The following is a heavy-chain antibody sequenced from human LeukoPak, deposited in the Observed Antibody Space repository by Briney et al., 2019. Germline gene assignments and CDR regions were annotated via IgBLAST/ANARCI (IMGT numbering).Heavy chain of an antibody. CDR3: AKGDAAGAYRTDF. D-gene: IGHD6-13*01. CDR2: TSHDESNK. Sequence: GGSLRRSCVASGISLRSYSVHWVREAPGKGLEWVALTSHDESNKKYADSVRGRCTISRDNSRDTVFLQLSNLRHEDTAVYYCAKGDAAGAYRTDFWGPGTRVTVSS. CDR1: GISLRSYS. J-gene: IGHJ4*02. V-gene: IGHV3-30-3*01.